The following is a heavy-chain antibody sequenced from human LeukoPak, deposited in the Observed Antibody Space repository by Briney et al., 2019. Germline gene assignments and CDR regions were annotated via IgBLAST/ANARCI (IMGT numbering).Heavy chain of an antibody. V-gene: IGHV1-2*02. Sequence: ASVKVSCKASGYTFTGYYMHWVRQAPGQGLEWMGWINPNSGGTNYAQKFQGRVTMTRDTSISTAYMELSRLRSDDTAVYYCARVDYGDYGLDYWGQGTLVTVSS. J-gene: IGHJ4*02. CDR1: GYTFTGYY. CDR3: ARVDYGDYGLDY. CDR2: INPNSGGT. D-gene: IGHD4-17*01.